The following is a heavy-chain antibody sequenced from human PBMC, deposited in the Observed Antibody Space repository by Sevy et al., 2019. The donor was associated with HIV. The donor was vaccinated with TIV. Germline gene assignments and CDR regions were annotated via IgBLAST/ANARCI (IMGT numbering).Heavy chain of an antibody. CDR1: GFAFSSYG. CDR3: ASLGGGPAGMPNPASANYGMDV. V-gene: IGHV3-30*03. D-gene: IGHD2-2*01. Sequence: GGSLRLSCKASGFAFSSYGMHWVRQAPGKGLAWVAVISYDGDDKYSADSVKGRFTISRVNSKNTMYLQMNNLKTEDTAVYYCASLGGGPAGMPNPASANYGMDVWGQGTTVTVSS. CDR2: ISYDGDDK. J-gene: IGHJ6*02.